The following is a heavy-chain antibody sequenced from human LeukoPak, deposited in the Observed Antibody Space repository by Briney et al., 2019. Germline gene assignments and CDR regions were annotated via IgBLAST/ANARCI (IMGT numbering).Heavy chain of an antibody. D-gene: IGHD3-10*01. CDR2: IYTSGST. CDR1: GGSISSYY. Sequence: SETLSRTSTVSGGSISSYYWSWIRQPAGKERQWSVRIYTSGSTNYNPSLKSRITMSVDTSKNQFSLKLRSRTAADTAVYYCARETVVRGVITHNXXDXXGQGXXVTV. CDR3: ARETVVRGVITHNXXDX. V-gene: IGHV4-4*07. J-gene: IGHJ5*02.